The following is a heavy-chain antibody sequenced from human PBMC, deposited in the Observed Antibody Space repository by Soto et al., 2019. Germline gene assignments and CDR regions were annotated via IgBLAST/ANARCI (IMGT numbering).Heavy chain of an antibody. CDR2: IYYSGST. Sequence: SETLSLTCTVSGGSISSSSYYWGWIRQPPGKGLEWIGSIYYSGSTYYNPSLKSRVTISVDTSKNQFSLKLSSVTAADTAVYYCARHAGYSSSWYAFDIWGQGTMVTVSS. J-gene: IGHJ3*02. CDR3: ARHAGYSSSWYAFDI. V-gene: IGHV4-39*01. D-gene: IGHD6-13*01. CDR1: GGSISSSSYY.